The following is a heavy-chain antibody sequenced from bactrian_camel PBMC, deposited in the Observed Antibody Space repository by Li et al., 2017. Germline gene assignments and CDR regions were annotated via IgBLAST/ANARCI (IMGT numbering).Heavy chain of an antibody. CDR2: VDRWGRT. D-gene: IGHD6*01. CDR1: GYTYGRPC. V-gene: IGHV3S55*01. J-gene: IGHJ6*01. CDR3: AARPWYGESCVAVVPFRY. Sequence: HVQLVESGGGSVQAGGSVTLSCVVTGYTYGRPCMAWSRQSVEKEREGVGSVDRWGRTDYAHTGKGRFTISGDNSKNTLYLQMNSLKPEDTAMYSCAARPWYGESCVAVVPFRYWGQGTQVTVS.